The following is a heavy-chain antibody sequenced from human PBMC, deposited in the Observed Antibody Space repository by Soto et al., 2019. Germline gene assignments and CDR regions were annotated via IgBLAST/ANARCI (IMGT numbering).Heavy chain of an antibody. V-gene: IGHV5-51*01. CDR1: GYSFTSYW. CDR3: ARLERYCSGGSCYSDWFDP. CDR2: LYPGDSDT. Sequence: GKSLKISCKGSGYSFTSYWIGWVRQMPGKGLEWMGILYPGDSDTRYSPSFQGQVTISADKSISIAYLQWSSLKASDTAMYYCARLERYCSGGSCYSDWFDPWGQGTLVTVSS. J-gene: IGHJ5*02. D-gene: IGHD2-15*01.